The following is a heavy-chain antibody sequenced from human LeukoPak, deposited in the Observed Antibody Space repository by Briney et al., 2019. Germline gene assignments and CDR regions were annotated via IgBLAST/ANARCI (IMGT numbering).Heavy chain of an antibody. J-gene: IGHJ4*01. Sequence: PGGSLRLSCAASGFTFSSYAMSWVRQAPGKGLEWVSAISGSGGSTYYADSVKGRFTISRDNSKNTLYLQMNSLRAEDTAVYYCAKALXXXXXYXXDYWGXGTLVTVS. CDR3: AKALXXXXXYXXDY. D-gene: IGHD3-16*01. V-gene: IGHV3-23*01. CDR1: GFTFSSYA. CDR2: ISGSGGST.